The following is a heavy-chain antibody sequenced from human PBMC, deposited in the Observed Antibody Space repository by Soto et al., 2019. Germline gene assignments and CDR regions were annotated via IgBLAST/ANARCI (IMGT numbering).Heavy chain of an antibody. D-gene: IGHD6-13*01. CDR2: IIPIFGTA. CDR3: ARGDFLEYSSSCYFDY. V-gene: IGHV1-69*13. CDR1: GGTFSSYA. Sequence: ASVKVSCKASGGTFSSYAISWVRQAPGQGLEWMGGIIPIFGTANYAQKFQGRVTITADESTSTAYMELSSLRSEDTAVYYCARGDFLEYSSSCYFDYWGQGTLVTVSS. J-gene: IGHJ4*02.